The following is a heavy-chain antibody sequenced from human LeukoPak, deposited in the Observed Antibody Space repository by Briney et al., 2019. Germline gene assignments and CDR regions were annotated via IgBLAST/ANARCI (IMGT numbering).Heavy chain of an antibody. V-gene: IGHV1-46*01. CDR2: IHPSGGST. CDR3: ARDLVPSSYYYGSGATGY. CDR1: GYTFTSYY. Sequence: ASVKVSCKASGYTFTSYYMHWVRQAPGQGLEWMGIIHPSGGSTSYAQKFQGRVTMTRDTSTSTVYMELSSLRSEDTAVYYCARDLVPSSYYYGSGATGYWGQGTLVTVSS. D-gene: IGHD3-10*01. J-gene: IGHJ4*02.